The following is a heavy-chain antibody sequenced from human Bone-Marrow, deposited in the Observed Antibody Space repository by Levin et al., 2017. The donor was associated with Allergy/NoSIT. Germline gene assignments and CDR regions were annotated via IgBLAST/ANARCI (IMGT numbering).Heavy chain of an antibody. D-gene: IGHD5-12*01. J-gene: IGHJ3*01. CDR1: GYTFTGFY. V-gene: IGHV1-2*02. CDR3: ARDSPDYMRSFDV. CDR2: IDPRSGVT. Sequence: PWASVKVSCKASGYTFTGFYVHWVRQAPGQRLEWMGWIDPRSGVTKYAQKFQGRLSMSRDTAITTAYMDLSSLRSDDTAVYYCARDSPDYMRSFDVWGQGTMVTVSS.